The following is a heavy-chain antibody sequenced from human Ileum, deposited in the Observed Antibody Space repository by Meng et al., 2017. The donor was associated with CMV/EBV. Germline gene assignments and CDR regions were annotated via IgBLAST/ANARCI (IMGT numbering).Heavy chain of an antibody. Sequence: LSCAASGFPFSSYWMHWVRQAPGKGLGWVSRINSDGSSTSYADSVKGRFTISRDNAKSTLYLQMNSLRAEDTAVYYCARVGPSNGFDPWGQGTLVTVSS. J-gene: IGHJ5*02. V-gene: IGHV3-74*01. CDR1: GFPFSSYW. CDR3: ARVGPSNGFDP. CDR2: INSDGSST. D-gene: IGHD3-10*01.